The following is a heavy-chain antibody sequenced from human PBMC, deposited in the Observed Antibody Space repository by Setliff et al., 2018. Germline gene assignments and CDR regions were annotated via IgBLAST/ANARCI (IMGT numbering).Heavy chain of an antibody. D-gene: IGHD6-19*01. CDR1: GFTFNTHA. J-gene: IGHJ4*02. CDR3: TRAPPGSGWSFDY. Sequence: GETLRLSCAASGFTFNTHAMHWGRQATGKGLEWVAMIWADPNSNTKYYADSVKCRLSVSRDNCRNTVFLQMTGLRAEDTALYYCTRAPPGSGWSFDYWGQGALVTVSS. CDR2: IWADPNSNTK. V-gene: IGHV3-33*01.